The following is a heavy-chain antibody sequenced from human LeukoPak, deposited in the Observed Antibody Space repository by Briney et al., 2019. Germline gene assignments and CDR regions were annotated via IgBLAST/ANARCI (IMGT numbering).Heavy chain of an antibody. CDR2: IYYSGST. V-gene: IGHV4-59*01. J-gene: IGHJ2*01. D-gene: IGHD3-9*01. Sequence: SSETLSLTCTVSGGSISSYYWSWTRQPPGKGLEWIGYIYYSGSTNYNPSLKSRVTISVDTSKNQFSLKLSSVTAADTAVYYCARVLLRYFDWLPHYWYFDPWGRGTLVTVSS. CDR3: ARVLLRYFDWLPHYWYFDP. CDR1: GGSISSYY.